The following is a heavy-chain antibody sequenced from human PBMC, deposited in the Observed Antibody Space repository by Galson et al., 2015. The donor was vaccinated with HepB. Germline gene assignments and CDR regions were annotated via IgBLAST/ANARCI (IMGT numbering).Heavy chain of an antibody. Sequence: LTCTVSGGSISSYYWSWIRQPPGKGLEWIGYIYYSGSTNYNPSLKSRVTISVDTSKNQFSLKLSSVTAADTAVYYCARVRDGYNYLFDYWGQGTLVTVSS. D-gene: IGHD5-24*01. V-gene: IGHV4-59*01. J-gene: IGHJ4*02. CDR1: GGSISSYY. CDR3: ARVRDGYNYLFDY. CDR2: IYYSGST.